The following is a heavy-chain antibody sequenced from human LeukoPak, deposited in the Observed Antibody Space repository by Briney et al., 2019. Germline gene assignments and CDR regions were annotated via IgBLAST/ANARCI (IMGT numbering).Heavy chain of an antibody. V-gene: IGHV3-23*01. Sequence: PGGSLRLSCAASGFTFSTYAMSWVRQAPGKGLEWVSAISGRGGSTYYADSVKGRFTISRDNSKNTLYLQMNSLRTEDTAVYYCAKDPQKLARTGFDYWGQGTLVTVSS. CDR2: ISGRGGST. D-gene: IGHD6-13*01. CDR3: AKDPQKLARTGFDY. CDR1: GFTFSTYA. J-gene: IGHJ4*02.